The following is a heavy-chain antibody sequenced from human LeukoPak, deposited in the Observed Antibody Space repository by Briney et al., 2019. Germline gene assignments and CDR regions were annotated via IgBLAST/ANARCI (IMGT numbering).Heavy chain of an antibody. D-gene: IGHD2-15*01. CDR1: GGSFSSYY. J-gene: IGHJ5*02. CDR2: INHSGST. Sequence: PSETLSLTCAVYGGSFSSYYWSWIRQPPGKGLEWVGEINHSGSTNYNQSLKSRVTITVDTSKNKFSLMLSSVTAAGTAVYYCARGPHCSGGSWYPDTNWFDPWGQGTLVTVSS. CDR3: ARGPHCSGGSWYPDTNWFDP. V-gene: IGHV4-34*01.